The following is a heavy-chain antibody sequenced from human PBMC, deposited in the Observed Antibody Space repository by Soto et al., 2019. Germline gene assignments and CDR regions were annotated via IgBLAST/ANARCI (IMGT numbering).Heavy chain of an antibody. J-gene: IGHJ6*02. CDR1: GGSISSSSYY. D-gene: IGHD3-22*01. CDR2: IYYSGST. V-gene: IGHV4-39*01. CDR3: ARRLYYDSSGFEGGGMDV. Sequence: QLQLQESGPGLVKPSETLSLTCTVSGGSISSSSYYWGWSRQPPGKGVEWMGSIYYSGSTYYNPSLKSRVPISVETSKNHFSRKRSSVTAADTAVYYCARRLYYDSSGFEGGGMDVWGQGTTVTVSS.